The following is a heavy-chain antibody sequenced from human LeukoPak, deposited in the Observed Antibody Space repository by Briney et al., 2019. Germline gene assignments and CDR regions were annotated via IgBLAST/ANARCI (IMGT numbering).Heavy chain of an antibody. Sequence: GGSLRLSCATSGFTFSSYAMSWVRQAPGKGLEWVSAVSGSGGSTNYADSVKGRFTISRDNSKNTLYLQMNSLRAEDTAVYYCAKGYYHDSSGYSNLQIFDYWGQGTLVTVSS. CDR1: GFTFSSYA. D-gene: IGHD3-22*01. CDR3: AKGYYHDSSGYSNLQIFDY. CDR2: VSGSGGST. V-gene: IGHV3-23*01. J-gene: IGHJ4*02.